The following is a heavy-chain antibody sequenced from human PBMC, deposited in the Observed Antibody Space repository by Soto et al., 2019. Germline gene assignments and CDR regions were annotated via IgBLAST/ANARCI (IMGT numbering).Heavy chain of an antibody. CDR3: AKNIHRSSGFDY. CDR2: ISGGGDAT. Sequence: EVQVLESGGGLVQPGGSLRLSCAATGFTFNNFAMNWVRQGQGKGLEWVSGISGGGDATRYADSVKGRFTISRDNAESMVYLDMYSLIPDDTAIYYCAKNIHRSSGFDYWGQGTPVTVSS. V-gene: IGHV3-23*01. J-gene: IGHJ4*02. D-gene: IGHD6-6*01. CDR1: GFTFNNFA.